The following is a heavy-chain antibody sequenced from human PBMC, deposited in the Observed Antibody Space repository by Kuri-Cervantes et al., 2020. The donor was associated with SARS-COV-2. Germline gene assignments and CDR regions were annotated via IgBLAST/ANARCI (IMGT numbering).Heavy chain of an antibody. CDR3: QRASYCGGECYSDAFDI. Sequence: AETLSLSCAVSGYSISSGYYWGWIRLPPGKGLEWIGSIYHSGSTYYNPSLKSRVTISVDTSKNQFSLKLSTVTAADTAVYYCQRASYCGGECYSDAFDIWGQGTMVTVSS. D-gene: IGHD2-21*01. CDR1: GYSISSGYY. V-gene: IGHV4-38-2*01. CDR2: IYHSGST. J-gene: IGHJ3*02.